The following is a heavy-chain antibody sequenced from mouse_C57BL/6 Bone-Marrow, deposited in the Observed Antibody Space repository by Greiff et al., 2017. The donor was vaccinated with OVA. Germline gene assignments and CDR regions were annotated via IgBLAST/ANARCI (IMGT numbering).Heavy chain of an antibody. CDR3: ARITTVVATDY. Sequence: VKLQQPGAELVKPGASVKLSCKASGYTFTSYWMHWVKQRPGQGLEWIGMIHPNSGSTNYNEKFKSKATLTVDKSSSTAYMQLSSLTSEDSAFDYCARITTVVATDYWGQGTTLTVSS. CDR2: IHPNSGST. CDR1: GYTFTSYW. D-gene: IGHD1-1*01. V-gene: IGHV1-64*01. J-gene: IGHJ2*01.